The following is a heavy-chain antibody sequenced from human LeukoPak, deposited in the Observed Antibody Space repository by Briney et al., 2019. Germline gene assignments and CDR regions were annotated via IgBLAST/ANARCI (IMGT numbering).Heavy chain of an antibody. CDR3: ARENARDFWSGYHKYYFDY. CDR1: GYTFTSYG. D-gene: IGHD3-3*01. Sequence: GASVKVSCKASGYTFTSYGISWVRQAPGQGLEWMGWISAYNGNTNYAQKLQGRVTMTTDTSTSTAYMELRSLRSDDTAVYYCARENARDFWSGYHKYYFDYWGQGTLVTVSS. V-gene: IGHV1-18*01. J-gene: IGHJ4*02. CDR2: ISAYNGNT.